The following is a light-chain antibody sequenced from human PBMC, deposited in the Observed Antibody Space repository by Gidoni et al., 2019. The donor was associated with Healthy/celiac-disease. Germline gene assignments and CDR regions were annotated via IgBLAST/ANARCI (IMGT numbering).Light chain of an antibody. CDR1: QGISSY. Sequence: AIRMTQSPSSFSASTVDRVTITCRASQGISSYLAWYQQKPGKAPKLLIYAASTLQSGVPSRFSGSGSGTDFTLTISCLQSEDFATYYCQQYYSYLLAFGGGTKLEIK. J-gene: IGKJ4*01. CDR2: AAS. V-gene: IGKV1-8*01. CDR3: QQYYSYLLA.